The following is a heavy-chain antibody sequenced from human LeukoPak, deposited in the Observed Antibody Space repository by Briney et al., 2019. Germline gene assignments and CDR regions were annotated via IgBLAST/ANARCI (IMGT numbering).Heavy chain of an antibody. CDR1: GFTFSSYA. CDR2: ISGGSGST. D-gene: IGHD6-19*01. Sequence: QSGGSLRLSCAASGFTFSSYAMSWVRQAPGKGLAWVSTISGGSGSTYCADSVKGRFTISRDNSKNTLYLQMNSLRAEDTAVYYCARDHRVSGWYTGFDYWGQGTLVTVSS. V-gene: IGHV3-23*01. CDR3: ARDHRVSGWYTGFDY. J-gene: IGHJ4*02.